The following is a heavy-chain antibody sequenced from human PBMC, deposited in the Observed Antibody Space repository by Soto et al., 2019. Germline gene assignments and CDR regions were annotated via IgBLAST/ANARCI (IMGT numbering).Heavy chain of an antibody. CDR1: GFAVSGNY. J-gene: IGHJ3*01. V-gene: IGHV3-53*01. CDR3: VRAPFPAGTHTNNAFDL. Sequence: MQLVESGGGLIQPGGSLTLSCAATGFAVSGNYMTWVRQPPRKGLEWVSVIYTDGTTYYADSIKGRFTISRDTSNNTVYLHMTTLGVDDTAVYYCVRAPFPAGTHTNNAFDLWGQGTMVAV. D-gene: IGHD3-10*01. CDR2: IYTDGTT.